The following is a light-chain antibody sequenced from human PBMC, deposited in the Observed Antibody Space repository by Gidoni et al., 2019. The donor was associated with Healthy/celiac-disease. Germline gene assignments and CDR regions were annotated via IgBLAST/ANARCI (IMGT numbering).Light chain of an antibody. CDR3: QQLNSYLFT. V-gene: IGKV1-9*01. J-gene: IGKJ3*01. Sequence: DIQLTQSPSFLSASVGDRVTITCRASQGISSYLAWYQQKPGKAPKLLIYATSTLQSGVPSRFSGSGSGTEFTLTISSLQPEDFATYYCQQLNSYLFTFGPXTKVDIK. CDR2: ATS. CDR1: QGISSY.